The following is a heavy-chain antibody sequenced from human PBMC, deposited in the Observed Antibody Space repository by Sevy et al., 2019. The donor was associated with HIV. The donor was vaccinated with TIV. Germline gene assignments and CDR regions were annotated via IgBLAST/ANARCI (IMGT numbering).Heavy chain of an antibody. D-gene: IGHD3-10*01. V-gene: IGHV3-30*09. J-gene: IGHJ4*02. Sequence: GGSLRLSCTASGFTFRNYGMNWVRQAPGKGLERVALISHDGSNKYYADSVRGRFAISRDNSKNTLYLQMNSLRPEDTAIYYCAREGQLWFVYYFDNWGQGTLVTVSS. CDR3: AREGQLWFVYYFDN. CDR1: GFTFRNYG. CDR2: ISHDGSNK.